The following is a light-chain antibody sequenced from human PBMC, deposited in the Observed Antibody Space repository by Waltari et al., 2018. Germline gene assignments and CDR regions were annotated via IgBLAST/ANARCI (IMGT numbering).Light chain of an antibody. CDR2: GAS. Sequence: EIVMMQSPAPLSVSPGERATLSCRASQSVSSNLAWYHQKPGQAPRLLIYGASTRATGIPARFSGSGSGTEFTLTISSLQSEDFAVYYCQQYNNWSITFGQGTRLEIK. CDR3: QQYNNWSIT. V-gene: IGKV3D-15*02. CDR1: QSVSSN. J-gene: IGKJ5*01.